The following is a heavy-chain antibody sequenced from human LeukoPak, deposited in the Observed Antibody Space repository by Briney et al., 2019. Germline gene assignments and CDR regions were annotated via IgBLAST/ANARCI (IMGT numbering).Heavy chain of an antibody. CDR2: IYYSGST. V-gene: IGHV4-61*08. CDR1: GGSISSGGYY. Sequence: TSETLSLTCTVSGGSISSGGYYWSWIRQPPGKGLEWIGYIYYSGSTNYNPSLKSRVTISVDTSKNQFSLKLSSVTAADTAVYYCARSPYYDIFTNWFDPWGQGTLVTVSS. J-gene: IGHJ5*02. D-gene: IGHD3-9*01. CDR3: ARSPYYDIFTNWFDP.